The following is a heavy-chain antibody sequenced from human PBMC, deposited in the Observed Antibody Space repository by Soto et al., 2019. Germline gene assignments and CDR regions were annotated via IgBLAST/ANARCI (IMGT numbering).Heavy chain of an antibody. J-gene: IGHJ6*04. V-gene: IGHV3-30*18. CDR2: ISYDGSNK. CDR1: GFTFSSYG. CDR3: AKSYGSGSYIMDV. Sequence: ESGGGVVQPGRSLRLSCAASGFTFSSYGMHWVRQAPGKGLEWVAVISYDGSNKYYADSVKGRFTISRDNSKNTLYLQMNSLRAEDTAVYYCAKSYGSGSYIMDVWGKGTTVTVSS. D-gene: IGHD3-10*01.